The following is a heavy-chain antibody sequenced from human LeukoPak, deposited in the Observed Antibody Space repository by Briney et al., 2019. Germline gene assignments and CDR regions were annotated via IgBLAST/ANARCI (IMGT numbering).Heavy chain of an antibody. CDR1: GGSFSGYY. V-gene: IGHV4-34*01. Sequence: MASETLSLTCAVYGGSFSGYYWSWIRQPPGKGLEWIGEINHSGSTNYNPSLKSRVTISVDTSKNQFSLKLSSVTAADTAVYYCAREDGVTNAFDIWGQGTMVTVSS. CDR3: AREDGVTNAFDI. J-gene: IGHJ3*02. D-gene: IGHD3-10*01. CDR2: INHSGST.